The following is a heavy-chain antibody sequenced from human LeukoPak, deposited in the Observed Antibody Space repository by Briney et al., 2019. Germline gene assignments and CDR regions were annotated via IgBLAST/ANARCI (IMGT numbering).Heavy chain of an antibody. D-gene: IGHD3-22*01. Sequence: PGGSLRLSCAASGFTFSNYAMSWVRQAPGKGLEWVSAISGSGGSTYYADSVKGRFTISRDNSKNTLYLQMNSLRAEDTAVYYCAKDPLSGYYSYYFDYWGQGTLVTVSS. V-gene: IGHV3-23*01. CDR2: ISGSGGST. J-gene: IGHJ4*02. CDR1: GFTFSNYA. CDR3: AKDPLSGYYSYYFDY.